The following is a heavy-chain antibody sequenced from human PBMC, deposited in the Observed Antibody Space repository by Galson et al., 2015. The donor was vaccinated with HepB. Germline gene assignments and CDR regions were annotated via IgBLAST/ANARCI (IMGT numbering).Heavy chain of an antibody. CDR2: ISSTSSTI. CDR3: ARKSKYFDP. D-gene: IGHD2-2*01. V-gene: IGHV3-48*04. Sequence: SLRLSCAASGFNFNNYSMNWVRQAPGKGLEWVAYISSTSSTIYYADSVKGRFTISRDNAKNSLYLQMNSLRAEDTAVYYCARKSKYFDPWGQGALVAVSS. J-gene: IGHJ5*02. CDR1: GFNFNNYS.